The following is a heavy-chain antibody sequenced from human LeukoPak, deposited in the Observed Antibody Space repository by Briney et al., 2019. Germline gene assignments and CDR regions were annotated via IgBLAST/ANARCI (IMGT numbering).Heavy chain of an antibody. Sequence: ASVKVSCKASGYTFADYYIHWVRQAPGQGLEGVGWMNPNSGDTNYARSFLGRVTMTRDTSISTAYMELSRLRFDDTAVYYCAKDPFDQMLPENWFDPWGQGTLVTVSS. J-gene: IGHJ5*02. CDR3: AKDPFDQMLPENWFDP. V-gene: IGHV1-2*02. CDR1: GYTFADYY. CDR2: MNPNSGDT. D-gene: IGHD2-2*01.